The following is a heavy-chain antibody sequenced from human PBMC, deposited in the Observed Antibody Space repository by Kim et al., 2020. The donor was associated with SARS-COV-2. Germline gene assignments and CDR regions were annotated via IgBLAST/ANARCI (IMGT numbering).Heavy chain of an antibody. CDR2: ITHNGGIT. CDR1: GFTFSGYA. CDR3: TTAKTNDWYSFDY. J-gene: IGHJ4*02. Sequence: GGSLRLSCAASGFTFSGYAMHWVRQAPDKGLEWVSSITHNGGITNYPASVKGRPFISRDNSKNTLYLQMNSIRAEDAAVYYCTTAKTNDWYSFDYWGQGTLVTVSS. V-gene: IGHV3-23*01. D-gene: IGHD3-9*01.